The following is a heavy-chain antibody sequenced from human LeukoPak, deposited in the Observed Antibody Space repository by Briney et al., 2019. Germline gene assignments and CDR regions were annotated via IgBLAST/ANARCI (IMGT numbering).Heavy chain of an antibody. J-gene: IGHJ5*02. V-gene: IGHV1-46*01. Sequence: AASVTVSCKASGYTFTSNYMHWVRLPPAQGHEWMGIINPSGGSTSYAQKFQVRVTMTRDTSTSTVYMELSSLRSEDTAVYYCARDSSQRYSSSSNWFDPWGQGTLVTVSS. CDR2: INPSGGST. CDR3: ARDSSQRYSSSSNWFDP. CDR1: GYTFTSNY. D-gene: IGHD6-6*01.